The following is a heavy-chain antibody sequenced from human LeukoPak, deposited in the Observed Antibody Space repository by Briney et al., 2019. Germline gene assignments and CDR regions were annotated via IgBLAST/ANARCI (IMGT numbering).Heavy chain of an antibody. V-gene: IGHV4-38-2*02. CDR3: ARTYSSGGWYDY. CDR1: GYSISSGYY. CDR2: IYHSGST. Sequence: PSETLSLTCTVSGYSISSGYYWGWIRQPPGKGLEWIGSIYHSGSTYYNPSLKSRVTISVDTSKNQFSLKLSSVTAADTAVYYCARTYSSGGWYDYWGQGTLVTVSS. D-gene: IGHD6-19*01. J-gene: IGHJ4*02.